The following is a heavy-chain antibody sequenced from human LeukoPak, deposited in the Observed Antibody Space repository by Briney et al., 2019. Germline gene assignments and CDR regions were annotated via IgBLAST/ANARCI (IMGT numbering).Heavy chain of an antibody. D-gene: IGHD6-13*01. V-gene: IGHV4-38-2*02. Sequence: PSETLSLTCTVSGYSISSGYYWGWIRQPPGKGLEWIGSIYHSGSTYYNPSLKSRVTISVDTSKNQFSLKLSSVTAADTAVYYCARTKYSSSWYPGYYYYYMDVWGKGTTVTVSS. CDR3: ARTKYSSSWYPGYYYYYMDV. CDR2: IYHSGST. CDR1: GYSISSGYY. J-gene: IGHJ6*03.